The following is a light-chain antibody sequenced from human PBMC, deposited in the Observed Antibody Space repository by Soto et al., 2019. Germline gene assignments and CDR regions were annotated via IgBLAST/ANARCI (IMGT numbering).Light chain of an antibody. V-gene: IGLV4-69*01. CDR2: VNNDGSH. Sequence: QPVLTQSPSASASLGASVKLTCTLSSGHSTYAIAWHQQQPEKGPRYLMQVNNDGSHNKGDGIPDRFSGSSSGAERYLTISSLQSEDEADYYCQTWGPGIRVFGGGTKLTVL. CDR1: SGHSTYA. CDR3: QTWGPGIRV. J-gene: IGLJ3*02.